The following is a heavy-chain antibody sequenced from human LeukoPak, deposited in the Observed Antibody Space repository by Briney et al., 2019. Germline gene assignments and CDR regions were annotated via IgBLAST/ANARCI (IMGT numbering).Heavy chain of an antibody. CDR1: GFTFDDYA. J-gene: IGHJ6*03. D-gene: IGHD6-6*01. Sequence: PGRSLRLSCAASGFTFDDYAMHWVRQAPGKGLEWVSGISWNSGSIGYADSVKGRFTISRDNAKNSLSLQMNSLSAEDTAVYYCARDRGSSSWDYYYYMDVWGKGTTVTVSS. CDR3: ARDRGSSSWDYYYYMDV. CDR2: ISWNSGSI. V-gene: IGHV3-9*01.